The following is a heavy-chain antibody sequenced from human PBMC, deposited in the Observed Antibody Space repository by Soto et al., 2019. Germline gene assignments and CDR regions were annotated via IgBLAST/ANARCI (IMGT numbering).Heavy chain of an antibody. D-gene: IGHD3-9*01. CDR1: GGSISAYY. Sequence: QVQLQESGPGLVKPSETLSLTCTVSGGSISAYYWSWIRQPPVKGLEWIGRISYTGSTNYNSSLGSRVTISVDTSRVHFSLRLSSVTAADTAVYYCARNLVTGYIDSWGQGALVTVSS. V-gene: IGHV4-59*01. CDR2: ISYTGST. J-gene: IGHJ4*02. CDR3: ARNLVTGYIDS.